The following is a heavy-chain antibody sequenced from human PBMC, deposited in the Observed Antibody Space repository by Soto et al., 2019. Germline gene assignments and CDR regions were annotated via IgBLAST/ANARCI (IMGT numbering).Heavy chain of an antibody. CDR1: GFTFSTYG. Sequence: QVQLVESGGGVVQPGRSLRLSCAASGFTFSTYGMHWVRQAPGKGLEWVAVIWADGRIKYYGDSVKGRFTISRDNSKDTLYLEMNSVRAEDTAVYYCARDKGGWPFDFWGQGTLVTVSS. CDR3: ARDKGGWPFDF. D-gene: IGHD6-19*01. CDR2: IWADGRIK. V-gene: IGHV3-33*01. J-gene: IGHJ4*02.